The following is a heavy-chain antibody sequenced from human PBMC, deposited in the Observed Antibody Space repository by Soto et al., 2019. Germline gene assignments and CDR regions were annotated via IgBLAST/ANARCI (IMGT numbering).Heavy chain of an antibody. J-gene: IGHJ4*02. CDR3: ARDIARKYSGYVPDY. Sequence: GGSLRLSCAASGFTFSSYSMNWVRQAPGKGLEWVSSISSSSSYIYYADSVKGRFTISRDNAKNSLYLQMNSLRAEDTAVYYCARDIARKYSGYVPDYWGQGTLVTVSS. V-gene: IGHV3-21*01. CDR1: GFTFSSYS. D-gene: IGHD5-12*01. CDR2: ISSSSSYI.